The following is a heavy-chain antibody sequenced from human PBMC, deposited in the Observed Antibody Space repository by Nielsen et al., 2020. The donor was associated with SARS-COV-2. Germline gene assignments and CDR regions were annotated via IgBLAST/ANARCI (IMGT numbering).Heavy chain of an antibody. Sequence: GGSLRLSCAASGFTFSSYGMHWVRQAPGKGLEWVAVISYDGSNKYYADSVKGRFTISRDNSKNTLYLQMNSLRAEDTAVYYCAKQWISTVTTLAFDIWGQGTMVTVSS. CDR2: ISYDGSNK. CDR1: GFTFSSYG. D-gene: IGHD4-17*01. J-gene: IGHJ3*02. CDR3: AKQWISTVTTLAFDI. V-gene: IGHV3-30*18.